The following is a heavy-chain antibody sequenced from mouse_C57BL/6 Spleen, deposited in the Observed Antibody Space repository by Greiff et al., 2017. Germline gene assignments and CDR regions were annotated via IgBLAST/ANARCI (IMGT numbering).Heavy chain of an antibody. V-gene: IGHV1-80*01. D-gene: IGHD1-1*01. CDR1: GYAFSSYW. J-gene: IGHJ4*01. Sequence: QVQLQQSGAELVKPGASVKISCKASGYAFSSYWMNWVKQRPGKGLEWIGQIYPGDGDTNYNGKFKGKATLTADKSSSTAYMQLSSLTSEASAVYFGASLFITTGGAMDYWGQGTSVTVSS. CDR2: IYPGDGDT. CDR3: ASLFITTGGAMDY.